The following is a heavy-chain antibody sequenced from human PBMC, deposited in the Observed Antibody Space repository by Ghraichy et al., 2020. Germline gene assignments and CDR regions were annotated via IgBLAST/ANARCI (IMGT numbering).Heavy chain of an antibody. CDR1: GFTFSNAW. D-gene: IGHD4-11*01. CDR3: TTDRNDYSNSFDY. Sequence: GESLNISCAASGFTFSNAWMSWVRQAPGKGLEWVGRIRSKTAGGTTGYAAPVKGRFTISRDDSKNTLYLQMNSLKTEDTAVYYCTTDRNDYSNSFDYWGQGTLVTVSS. V-gene: IGHV3-15*01. CDR2: IRSKTAGGTT. J-gene: IGHJ4*02.